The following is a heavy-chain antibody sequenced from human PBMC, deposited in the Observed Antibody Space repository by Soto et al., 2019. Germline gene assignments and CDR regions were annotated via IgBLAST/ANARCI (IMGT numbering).Heavy chain of an antibody. CDR3: ARAYCSGGSCYPNYYYYYGMDV. CDR2: ISAYNGNT. D-gene: IGHD2-15*01. V-gene: IGHV1-18*01. CDR1: GYTFTSYG. J-gene: IGHJ6*02. Sequence: QVQLVQSGAEVKKPGASVKVSCKASGYTFTSYGISWVRQAPGQGLEWMGWISAYNGNTNYAQKRQVRVNMTTDPSTSTAYMELRSLRSDDTAVYYCARAYCSGGSCYPNYYYYYGMDVWGQGTTVTVSS.